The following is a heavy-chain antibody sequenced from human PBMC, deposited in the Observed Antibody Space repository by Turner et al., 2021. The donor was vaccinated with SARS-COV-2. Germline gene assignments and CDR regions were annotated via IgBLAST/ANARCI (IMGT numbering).Heavy chain of an antibody. D-gene: IGHD5-12*01. CDR2: INPNSGGT. CDR3: AVLEMATITDAFDI. J-gene: IGHJ3*02. V-gene: IGHV1-2*02. Sequence: QVHLVQSGAEVTKPGASVKVSCKASGYTFTGYYMHWVRQAPGQGLAWMGWINPNSGGTNYAQKFQGRVTMTRDTYISTAYMELSRLRSDDTAVYYCAVLEMATITDAFDIWGQGTMVTVSS. CDR1: GYTFTGYY.